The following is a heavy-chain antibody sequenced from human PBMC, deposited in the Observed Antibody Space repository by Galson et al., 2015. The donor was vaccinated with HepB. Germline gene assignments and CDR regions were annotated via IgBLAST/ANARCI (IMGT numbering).Heavy chain of an antibody. CDR3: ARDSGWYVDL. J-gene: IGHJ2*01. CDR1: GFTFSPYA. CDR2: ISYDGSHQ. D-gene: IGHD3-10*01. V-gene: IGHV3-30*03. Sequence: SLRLSCAASGFTFSPYAMHWVRQAPGKGLEWVGIISYDGSHQYYGDSVKGRFTISRDNSKNTLYLQMHSLRGTDTAVYYCARDSGWYVDLWGRGTLVTVSS.